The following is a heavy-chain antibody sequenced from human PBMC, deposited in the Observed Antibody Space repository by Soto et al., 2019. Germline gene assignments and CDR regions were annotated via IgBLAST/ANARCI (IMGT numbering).Heavy chain of an antibody. CDR3: ERDPVPRPSAARRMDV. CDR2: ISAYNGNT. V-gene: IGHV1-18*01. Sequence: QVQLVQSGAEVKKPGASVKVSCKASGYTFTSYGISWVRQAPGQGLEWMGWISAYNGNTNYAQKLQGRVTMTTDTSTSTAYMELRSLRSDDTAVYYCERDPVPRPSAARRMDVWGKGTTVTVSS. D-gene: IGHD6-6*01. CDR1: GYTFTSYG. J-gene: IGHJ6*04.